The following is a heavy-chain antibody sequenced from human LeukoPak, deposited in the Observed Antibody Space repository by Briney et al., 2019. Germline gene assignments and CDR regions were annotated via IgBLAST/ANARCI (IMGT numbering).Heavy chain of an antibody. Sequence: GGSLRLSCSASGFTFSTYSIHWVRQAPGKGLEYVSAISSDGGSTYYADSVKGRFTISRDNSKNTLYLQMSSLRAEDTAVYYCARVRAKFSPRFDNWGQGTLVTVSS. CDR1: GFTFSTYS. CDR3: ARVRAKFSPRFDN. V-gene: IGHV3-64D*09. J-gene: IGHJ4*02. D-gene: IGHD4/OR15-4a*01. CDR2: ISSDGGST.